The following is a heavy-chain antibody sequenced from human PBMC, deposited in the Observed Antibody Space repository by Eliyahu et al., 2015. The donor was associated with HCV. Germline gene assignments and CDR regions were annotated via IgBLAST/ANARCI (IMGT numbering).Heavy chain of an antibody. D-gene: IGHD2-8*01. CDR3: ARDRVGDCTNGVCYTFYGMGV. V-gene: IGHV1-2*02. J-gene: IGHJ6*02. CDR1: GYTFTGYY. CDR2: VNPNSXDT. Sequence: QVQLLQSGAEVKKPGASVKVSCKASGYTFTGYYIHWVRQAPGQGLEWMGWVNPNSXDTSYPQKFQGRVTLTTDTSISTAYMELSRLQSADTAVYYCARDRVGDCTNGVCYTFYGMGVWGQGTTVTVS.